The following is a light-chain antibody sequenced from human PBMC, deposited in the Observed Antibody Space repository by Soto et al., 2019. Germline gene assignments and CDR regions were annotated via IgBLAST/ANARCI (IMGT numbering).Light chain of an antibody. J-gene: IGKJ2*01. CDR1: QSISSW. CDR3: QQYNSYSYT. Sequence: DIQMTQSPSTLSASVGDRVTITCRASQSISSWLAWYQQKPGKAPQLLIYDTSSLEIGVPSRFSGSGSGTEFTLTIISLHPDDFATYYCQQYNSYSYTFGQWTKLEIK. CDR2: DTS. V-gene: IGKV1-5*01.